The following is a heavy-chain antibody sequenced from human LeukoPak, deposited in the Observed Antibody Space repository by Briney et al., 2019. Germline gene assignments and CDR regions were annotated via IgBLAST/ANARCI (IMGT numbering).Heavy chain of an antibody. V-gene: IGHV4-59*01. Sequence: SETLSLTCTVSGGSISSYYWSWIRQAPGKGLEWIGYIYYSGSTNYNPSLKSRVTISVDTSKNQFSLKLSSMTAADAAVYYCARLPVVVVAAPKKNAFDIWGQGTMVTVSS. CDR2: IYYSGST. CDR1: GGSISSYY. CDR3: ARLPVVVVAAPKKNAFDI. J-gene: IGHJ3*02. D-gene: IGHD2-15*01.